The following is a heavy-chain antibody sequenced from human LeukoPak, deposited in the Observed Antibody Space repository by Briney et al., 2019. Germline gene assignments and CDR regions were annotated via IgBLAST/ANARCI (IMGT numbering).Heavy chain of an antibody. CDR3: ARARIAVAGAYYYYYGMDV. J-gene: IGHJ6*02. D-gene: IGHD6-19*01. V-gene: IGHV3-30-3*01. Sequence: GGSLRLSCAASGFTFSSYAMRWVRQAPGKGLEWVAVISYDGSNKYYADSVTGRFTISRDNSKNTLYLQMNSLRAEDTAVYYCARARIAVAGAYYYYYGMDVWGQGTTVTVSS. CDR1: GFTFSSYA. CDR2: ISYDGSNK.